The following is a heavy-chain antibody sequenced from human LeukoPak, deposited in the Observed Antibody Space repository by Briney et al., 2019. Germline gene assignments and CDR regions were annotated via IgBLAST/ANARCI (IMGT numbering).Heavy chain of an antibody. D-gene: IGHD1-26*01. CDR1: GYTFTSYA. CDR2: ISAGNGNT. J-gene: IGHJ4*02. Sequence: ASVKVSCKASGYTFTSYAIHWVCQAPGQRLEGMGWISAGNGNTKYSQNFQGRVTFISNTSATTALMELSSLRSEDAAVYYCARDSGSGNNDYWGQGTLVTVSS. V-gene: IGHV1-3*01. CDR3: ARDSGSGNNDY.